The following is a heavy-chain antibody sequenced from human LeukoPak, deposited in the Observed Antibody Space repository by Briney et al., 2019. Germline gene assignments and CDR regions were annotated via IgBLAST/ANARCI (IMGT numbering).Heavy chain of an antibody. J-gene: IGHJ3*02. CDR3: ARMGFSGWMIVVSDAFDI. D-gene: IGHD3-22*01. V-gene: IGHV1-18*01. CDR2: ISAYNGNR. CDR1: GYTFTSYG. Sequence: ASVKVSCKASGYTFTSYGISWVGQAPGQGGEGRGWISAYNGNRNYAQKLQGRGTMTTDTSTSKDYMEVRRLRAGDTAVYYCARMGFSGWMIVVSDAFDIWGQGTMVTVSS.